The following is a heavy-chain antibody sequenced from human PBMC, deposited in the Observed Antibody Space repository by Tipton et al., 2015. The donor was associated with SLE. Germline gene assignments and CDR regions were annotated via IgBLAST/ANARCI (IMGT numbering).Heavy chain of an antibody. V-gene: IGHV3-33*08. J-gene: IGHJ6*02. Sequence: SLRLSCAASGFTFSSYGMHWVRQAPGKGLEWVAVIWYDGSNKYYADSVKGRFTISRDNSKNTLYLQMNSLRAEDTAVYYCARKAVVPAPSRDYYGMDVWGQGTTVTVSS. D-gene: IGHD2-2*01. CDR3: ARKAVVPAPSRDYYGMDV. CDR1: GFTFSSYG. CDR2: IWYDGSNK.